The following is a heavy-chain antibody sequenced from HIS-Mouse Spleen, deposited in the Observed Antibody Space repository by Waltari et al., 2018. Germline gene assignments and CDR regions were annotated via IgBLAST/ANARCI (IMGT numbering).Heavy chain of an antibody. CDR3: ARGEIGITGTNWFDP. D-gene: IGHD1-20*01. CDR2: INPNSGGT. Sequence: QVQLVQSGAEVKKPGASVKVSCKASGYTFTGYYMHWVRHAPGQGLEWMGWINPNSGGTNYAQKFQGRVTMTRDTSISTAYMELSRLRSDDTAVYYCARGEIGITGTNWFDPWGQGTLVTVSS. V-gene: IGHV1-2*02. J-gene: IGHJ5*02. CDR1: GYTFTGYY.